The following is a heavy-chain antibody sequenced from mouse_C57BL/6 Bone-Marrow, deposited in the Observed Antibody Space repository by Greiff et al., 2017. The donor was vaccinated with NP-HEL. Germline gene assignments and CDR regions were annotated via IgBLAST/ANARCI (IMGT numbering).Heavy chain of an antibody. D-gene: IGHD1-1*01. V-gene: IGHV5-6*01. CDR3: ARHLYYGSSYVGY. Sequence: EVMLVESGGDLVKPGGSLKLSCAASGFTFSSYGMSWVRQTPDKRLEWVATISSGGSYTYYPDSVKGRFTISRDNAKNTLYLQMSSLKSEDTAMYYCARHLYYGSSYVGYWGQGTTLTVSS. CDR2: ISSGGSYT. J-gene: IGHJ2*01. CDR1: GFTFSSYG.